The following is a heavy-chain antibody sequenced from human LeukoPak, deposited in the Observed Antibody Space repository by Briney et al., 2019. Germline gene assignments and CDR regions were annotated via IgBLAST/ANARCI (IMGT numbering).Heavy chain of an antibody. D-gene: IGHD3-10*01. CDR1: GYTFSSYG. CDR3: ARSSHSLVRGVFNWFAL. J-gene: IGHJ5*02. Sequence: AAVTVSCKAFGYTFSSYGIGWVRQAPGQGLEWMGWISAYTGNTDYAQKLQGTVTTTTDTSTSTAYMELTSLTSDDTAVYYCARSSHSLVRGVFNWFALLGQGTVITVSS. CDR2: ISAYTGNT. V-gene: IGHV1-18*01.